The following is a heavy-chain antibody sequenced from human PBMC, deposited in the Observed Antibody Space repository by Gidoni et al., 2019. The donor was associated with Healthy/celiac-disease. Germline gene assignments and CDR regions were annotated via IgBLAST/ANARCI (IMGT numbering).Heavy chain of an antibody. V-gene: IGHV3-66*01. CDR2: IYSCGCT. CDR1: GVTVSRNY. J-gene: IGHJ3*02. Sequence: EVQRVEPGGGGGQQGGSLRLSCAASGVTVSRNYLCWVRQAPGEGLECVSVIYSCGCTYYADSVKCRFTISSDNSQNTLYLQIHTLSAENTAVYYCAIDGQLDTAMGGFDSFEILGQGTMVTVSS. CDR3: AIDGQLDTAMGGFDSFEI. D-gene: IGHD5-18*01.